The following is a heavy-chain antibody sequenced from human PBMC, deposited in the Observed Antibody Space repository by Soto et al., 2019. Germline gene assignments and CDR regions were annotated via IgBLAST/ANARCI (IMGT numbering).Heavy chain of an antibody. D-gene: IGHD6-19*01. J-gene: IGHJ4*02. CDR2: VSHDGRNT. Sequence: VQLVESGGGVVQPGRSLRLSCAASGVTFSDYAMHWVRQAPGKGLEWVAVVSHDGRNTHYADSVKGRFTISRDSSKNTVSLEMTILRAEDTAVYYCAKGGRQWLVTSDFNYWGQGALVTVSS. CDR3: AKGGRQWLVTSDFNY. CDR1: GVTFSDYA. V-gene: IGHV3-30*18.